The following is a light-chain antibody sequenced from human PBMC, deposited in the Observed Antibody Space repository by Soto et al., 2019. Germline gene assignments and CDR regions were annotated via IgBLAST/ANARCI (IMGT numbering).Light chain of an antibody. Sequence: DIQMTQSPYTLSASVGDRVTITCRASQSIDNWLAWYQQKPGKAPKFLIYEASSLESGVPSRFSGSGSGTEFTLTISSLQPDDFATYYCQQYSNYPRTFGQGTKVEI. CDR2: EAS. CDR1: QSIDNW. J-gene: IGKJ1*01. V-gene: IGKV1-5*01. CDR3: QQYSNYPRT.